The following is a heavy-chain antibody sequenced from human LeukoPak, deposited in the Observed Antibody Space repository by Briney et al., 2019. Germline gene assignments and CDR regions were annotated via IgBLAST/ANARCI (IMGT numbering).Heavy chain of an antibody. J-gene: IGHJ4*01. CDR2: IYPGDSDT. CDR3: ARREMATPYLDS. D-gene: IGHD5-24*01. V-gene: IGHV5-51*04. Sequence: GESSQISCKGSGSIFTNYWIAWVRQLPGKGLEWMGIIYPGDSDTRNSPSYQGQVTISADKPISTAYLQWSSLQASDTAMYYCARREMATPYLDSWGHGSLLTVPS. CDR1: GSIFTNYW.